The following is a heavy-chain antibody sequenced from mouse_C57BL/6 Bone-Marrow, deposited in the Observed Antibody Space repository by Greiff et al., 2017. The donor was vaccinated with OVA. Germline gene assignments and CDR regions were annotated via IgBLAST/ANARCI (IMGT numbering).Heavy chain of an antibody. CDR3: ARHYYGSSHWYFDV. CDR2: INPNNGGT. D-gene: IGHD1-1*01. J-gene: IGHJ1*03. Sequence: VQLKESGPELVKPGASVKMSCKASGYTFTDYNMHWVKQSHGKSLEWIGYINPNNGGTSYNQKFKGKATLTVNKSSSTAYMELRSLTSEDSAVYYCARHYYGSSHWYFDVWGTGTTVTVSS. CDR1: GYTFTDYN. V-gene: IGHV1-22*01.